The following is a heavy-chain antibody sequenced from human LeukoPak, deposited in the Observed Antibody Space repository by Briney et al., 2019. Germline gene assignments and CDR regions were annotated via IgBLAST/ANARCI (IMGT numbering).Heavy chain of an antibody. V-gene: IGHV3-74*01. D-gene: IGHD4-23*01. CDR1: GFTFSSYW. Sequence: GGSLRLSCAASGFTFSSYWMHWVRQAPGKGLVWVSRINTDGSSTSYADSVKGRFTISRDNAKNSLYLQMNSLRAEDTAVYYCARDSDYGGNSGVFGTWGQGTLVTVSS. CDR3: ARDSDYGGNSGVFGT. CDR2: INTDGSST. J-gene: IGHJ4*02.